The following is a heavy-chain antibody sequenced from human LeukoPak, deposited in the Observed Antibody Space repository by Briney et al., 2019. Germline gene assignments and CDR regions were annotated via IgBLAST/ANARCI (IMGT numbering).Heavy chain of an antibody. V-gene: IGHV3-74*01. CDR2: INSDGSAT. Sequence: GGSLRLSCAASGFTFSTSWMHWVRQAPGKGLVWVSRINSDGSATTDADSVKGRFTISGDNAKNTLYLQMNSLRAEDTAVYFCARGSYSSSWYGSEYFHHWGQGTLVTVSS. D-gene: IGHD6-13*01. CDR3: ARGSYSSSWYGSEYFHH. J-gene: IGHJ1*01. CDR1: GFTFSTSW.